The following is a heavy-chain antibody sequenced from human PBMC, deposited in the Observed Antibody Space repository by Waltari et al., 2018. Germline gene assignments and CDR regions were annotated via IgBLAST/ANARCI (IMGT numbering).Heavy chain of an antibody. CDR1: GFPITSNY. CDR2: IQSDGRT. Sequence: EVQLVESGGGLVQPGGSLSLSCVASGFPITSNYMNWVRQAPGKGLEWVSVIQSDGRTYYADSVKGRFTISRDNSKNTLYLQMNSLRVEDTAVYYCARLAVWVAQEDFWGQGTLVTVSS. CDR3: ARLAVWVAQEDF. V-gene: IGHV3-66*02. D-gene: IGHD1-26*01. J-gene: IGHJ4*02.